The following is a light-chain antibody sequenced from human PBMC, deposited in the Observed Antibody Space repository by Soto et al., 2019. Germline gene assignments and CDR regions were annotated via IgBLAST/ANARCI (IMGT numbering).Light chain of an antibody. CDR1: QGISNY. V-gene: IGKV1-27*01. Sequence: DIQMTQSRTFLYASVGDRVIVTCRASQGISNYLAWFQQKPGRVPKLVIYAVSTLQSGVASRFSGSGSGTDLTLTISSLQPEDVATYYCQKYNSAPQTFGQGTKVEIK. CDR3: QKYNSAPQT. CDR2: AVS. J-gene: IGKJ1*01.